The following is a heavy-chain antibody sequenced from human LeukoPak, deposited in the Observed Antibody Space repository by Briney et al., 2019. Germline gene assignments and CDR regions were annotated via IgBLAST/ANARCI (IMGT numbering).Heavy chain of an antibody. CDR1: GFTFSSYW. CDR3: ARDNKHYDILTGYYLVSVSGFDC. CDR2: INQDGTEK. D-gene: IGHD3-9*01. Sequence: HPGGSLRLSCAASGFTFSSYWMSWVRQAPGKGLEWVANINQDGTEKYYVDPVKGRFTISRDNAKNSLYLQMNSLRAEDTAVYYCARDNKHYDILTGYYLVSVSGFDCWGQGTLVTVSS. J-gene: IGHJ4*02. V-gene: IGHV3-7*01.